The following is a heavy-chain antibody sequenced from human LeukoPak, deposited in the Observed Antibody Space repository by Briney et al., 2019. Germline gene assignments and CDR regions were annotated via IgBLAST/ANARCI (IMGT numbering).Heavy chain of an antibody. Sequence: SETLSLTCTVSGGSISSYYWSWIRQPPGKGLEWIGYIYYSGSTNYNPSLKSRVTISVDTSKNQFSLKLSSVTAADTAVYYCARDSGAAGTDYWGQGTLVTASS. CDR2: IYYSGST. J-gene: IGHJ4*02. CDR1: GGSISSYY. CDR3: ARDSGAAGTDY. D-gene: IGHD6-13*01. V-gene: IGHV4-59*01.